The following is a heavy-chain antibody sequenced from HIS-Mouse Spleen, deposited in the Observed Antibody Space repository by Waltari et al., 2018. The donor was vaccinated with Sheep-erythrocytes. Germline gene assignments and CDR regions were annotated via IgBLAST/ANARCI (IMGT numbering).Heavy chain of an antibody. CDR2: IKRKTDGGTT. CDR3: TTRKGAFDI. J-gene: IGHJ3*02. CDR1: GFTFRNAW. Sequence: EVQLVESGGGLVKPGGSLRLSCAASGFTFRNAWMSWVRQAPGEGLEWVGRIKRKTDGGTTDYAAPVKGRFTISRDDSKNTLYLQMNSMKTEDTAVYYCTTRKGAFDIWGQGTMVTVSS. V-gene: IGHV3-15*01.